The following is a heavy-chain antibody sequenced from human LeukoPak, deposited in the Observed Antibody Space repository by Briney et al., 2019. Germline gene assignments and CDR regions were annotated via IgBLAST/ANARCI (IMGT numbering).Heavy chain of an antibody. Sequence: GESLKISCKHSEYSFPNYCIGWVRQMPGKGLEWMGIIYPDDSDTRYSPSFQGQVTISADKSISTAYLQWSSLKASDTAMYYCARGRDGYNLDYWGQGTLVTVSS. CDR1: EYSFPNYC. CDR2: IYPDDSDT. D-gene: IGHD5-24*01. CDR3: ARGRDGYNLDY. V-gene: IGHV5-51*01. J-gene: IGHJ4*02.